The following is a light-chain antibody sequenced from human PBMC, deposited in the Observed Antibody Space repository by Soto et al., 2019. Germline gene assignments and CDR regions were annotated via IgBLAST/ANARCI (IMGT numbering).Light chain of an antibody. CDR2: SNN. CDR3: AAWDDSLNGLYV. Sequence: QSVLTQPPSASGTPGQRVTISCSGSSSNIESNTVNWYQQLPGTAPKLLIYSNNQRPSGVPDRFSGSESGTSASLAISWLQSEDEADYYCAAWDDSLNGLYVFGTGTKVTVL. V-gene: IGLV1-44*01. J-gene: IGLJ1*01. CDR1: SSNIESNT.